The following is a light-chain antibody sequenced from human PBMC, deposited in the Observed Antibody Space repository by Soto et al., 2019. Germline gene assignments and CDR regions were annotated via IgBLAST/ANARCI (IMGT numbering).Light chain of an antibody. V-gene: IGKV3-15*01. CDR2: GAS. J-gene: IGKJ5*01. CDR3: QQYNNWPPIT. CDR1: QSVSSN. Sequence: PPSPSSLSASVGDRVTITCMASQSVSSNLAWYQQKPGQAPRLLIYGASTRATGIPARFSGSGSGTEFTLTISSLQSEDFAVYYCQQYNNWPPITFGQGTRLEI.